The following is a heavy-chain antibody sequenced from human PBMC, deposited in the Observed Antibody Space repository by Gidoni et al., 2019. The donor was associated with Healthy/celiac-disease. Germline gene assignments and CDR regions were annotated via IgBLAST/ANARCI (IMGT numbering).Heavy chain of an antibody. V-gene: IGHV3-33*01. CDR3: ARDRDEASVSYWGY. CDR2: IWYDGSNK. Sequence: VIWYDGSNKYYADSVKGRFTISRDNSKNTLYLQMNSLRAEDTAVYYCARDRDEASVSYWGYWGQGTLVTVSS. J-gene: IGHJ4*02. D-gene: IGHD1-26*01.